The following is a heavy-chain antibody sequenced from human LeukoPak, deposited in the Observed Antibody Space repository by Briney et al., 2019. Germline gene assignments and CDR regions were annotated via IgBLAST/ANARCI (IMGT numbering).Heavy chain of an antibody. CDR3: AGGQGYSSSWYQNWFDP. D-gene: IGHD6-13*01. J-gene: IGHJ5*02. CDR1: GYTLTALS. CDR2: FDPEDGET. V-gene: IGHV1-24*01. Sequence: GASVKVSCKVSGYTLTALSMHWVRQTPGKGLERMGGFDPEDGETIYAQKFQGRVTMTEDTSTDTAYMEVSGLRSEDTAVYYCAGGQGYSSSWYQNWFDPWGQGTLVTVSS.